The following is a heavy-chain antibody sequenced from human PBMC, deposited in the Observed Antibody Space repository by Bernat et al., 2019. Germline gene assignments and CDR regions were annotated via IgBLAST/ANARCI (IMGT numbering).Heavy chain of an antibody. D-gene: IGHD3-22*01. CDR3: ARDTTRSGYYGYYYYGMDV. CDR2: IKQDGSEK. Sequence: EVQLVESGGGLVQPGGSLRLSCAASGFTFSSYWMSWVRQAPGKGLEWVANIKQDGSEKYYVDSVKGRFTISRDNAKNSLYLQMNSLRAEDTAMYYCARDTTRSGYYGYYYYGMDVWGQGTTVTVSS. V-gene: IGHV3-7*03. CDR1: GFTFSSYW. J-gene: IGHJ6*02.